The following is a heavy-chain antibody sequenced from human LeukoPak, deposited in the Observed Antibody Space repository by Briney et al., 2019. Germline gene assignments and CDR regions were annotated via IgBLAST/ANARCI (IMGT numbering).Heavy chain of an antibody. CDR3: ARDPGYCSGGSCYFLDY. Sequence: GGSLRLSCAASGFTFSSYSMNWVRQAPGKGLEWVSSISSSSSYIYYADSVKGRFTISRDNAKNSLYLQMNSLRAEDTAVYYCARDPGYCSGGSCYFLDYWGQGTLVTVSS. V-gene: IGHV3-21*04. J-gene: IGHJ4*02. CDR2: ISSSSSYI. D-gene: IGHD2-15*01. CDR1: GFTFSSYS.